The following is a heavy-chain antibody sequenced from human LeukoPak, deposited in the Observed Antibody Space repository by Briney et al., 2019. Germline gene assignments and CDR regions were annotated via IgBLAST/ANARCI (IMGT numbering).Heavy chain of an antibody. V-gene: IGHV4-4*07. CDR3: ARVSYYYDSSGYYKIEYFQH. CDR1: GGSISNYY. Sequence: SETLSLTCTVSGGSISNYYWSWIRQPAGKGLEWIGHMDTSENTNYNPSLKSRVTMTIDTSKNQFSLNLSSVTAADTAVYYCARVSYYYDSSGYYKIEYFQHWGQGTLVTVSS. J-gene: IGHJ1*01. D-gene: IGHD3-22*01. CDR2: MDTSENT.